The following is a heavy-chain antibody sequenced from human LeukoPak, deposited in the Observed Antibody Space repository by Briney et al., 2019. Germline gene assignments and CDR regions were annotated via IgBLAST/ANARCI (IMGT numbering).Heavy chain of an antibody. V-gene: IGHV4-39*01. CDR3: ASHPLPAAFSDY. D-gene: IGHD2-2*01. Sequence: SETLSLTCTVSGGSISSSSYYWGWIRQPPGKGLEWIGSIYYSGSTYYNPSLKSRVTISVDTSKNQFSLKLSSVTAADTAVYYCASHPLPAAFSDYGGQGTLVTVSS. CDR2: IYYSGST. CDR1: GGSISSSSYY. J-gene: IGHJ4*02.